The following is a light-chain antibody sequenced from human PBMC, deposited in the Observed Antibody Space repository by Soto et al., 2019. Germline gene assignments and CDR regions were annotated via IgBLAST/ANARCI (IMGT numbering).Light chain of an antibody. Sequence: EIVLTQSPATLSLSPGERATLSCGASQSVSSTYLAWYQQKPGLAPRLLIYDASSRATGIPDRFSGSGSGTDFTLTISXLXPEXXXVXXXQXXGXSPFTFGQGTKLEIK. J-gene: IGKJ2*01. CDR3: QXXGXSPFT. V-gene: IGKV3D-20*01. CDR1: QSVSSTY. CDR2: DAS.